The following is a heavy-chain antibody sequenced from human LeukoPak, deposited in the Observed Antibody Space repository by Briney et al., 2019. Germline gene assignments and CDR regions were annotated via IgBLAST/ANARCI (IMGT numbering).Heavy chain of an antibody. D-gene: IGHD1-26*01. Sequence: ASVKVSCKASGYTFTSYAMHWVRQAPGQRLEWMGWINAGNGNAKYSQKFQGRVTITRDTSASTAYMELSSLRSEDTAVYYCARAEWELLPFYYYGMDVWGQGTTVTVSS. V-gene: IGHV1-3*01. CDR3: ARAEWELLPFYYYGMDV. CDR1: GYTFTSYA. J-gene: IGHJ6*02. CDR2: INAGNGNA.